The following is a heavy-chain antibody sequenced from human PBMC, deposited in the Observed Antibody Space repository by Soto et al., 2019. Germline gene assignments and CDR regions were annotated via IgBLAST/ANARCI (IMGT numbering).Heavy chain of an antibody. CDR2: ISAYNGNT. CDR3: ARALGGGYSGYDLATPGDY. Sequence: QVQLVQSGAEVKKPGASVKVSCKASGYTFTSYGISWVRQAPGQGLEWMGWISAYNGNTNYAQKLQGRVTMTTDTSTSTAYMELRSLRSDDTAVYYCARALGGGYSGYDLATPGDYWGQGTLVTVSS. J-gene: IGHJ4*02. D-gene: IGHD5-12*01. CDR1: GYTFTSYG. V-gene: IGHV1-18*01.